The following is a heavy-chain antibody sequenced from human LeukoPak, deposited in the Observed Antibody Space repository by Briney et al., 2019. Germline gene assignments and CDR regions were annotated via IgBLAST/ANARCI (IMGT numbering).Heavy chain of an antibody. CDR2: INPNSGGT. J-gene: IGHJ4*02. CDR1: GYTFTGYY. CDR3: ARVDYGDSILDY. V-gene: IGHV1-2*02. Sequence: ASVKVSCKASGYTFTGYYMHWVRQAPGQGLEWMGWINPNSGGTNYAQKFQGRVTMTRDTSISTAYMELSRLRSDDTAVYYCARVDYGDSILDYWGQGTLVTVSS. D-gene: IGHD4-17*01.